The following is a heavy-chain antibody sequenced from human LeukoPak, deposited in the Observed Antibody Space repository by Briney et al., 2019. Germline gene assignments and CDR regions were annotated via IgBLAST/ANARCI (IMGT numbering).Heavy chain of an antibody. J-gene: IGHJ4*02. CDR3: ARPVHHYYDNSGYYYGFDF. CDR2: IIPIFGTA. Sequence: SVKVSCKASGGTFSSYAISWVRQAPRQGLEWMGGIIPIFGTANYAQKFQGRVTITADESTSTAYMELSSLRSEDTAVYYCARPVHHYYDNSGYYYGFDFWGQGTLVTVSS. V-gene: IGHV1-69*13. CDR1: GGTFSSYA. D-gene: IGHD3-22*01.